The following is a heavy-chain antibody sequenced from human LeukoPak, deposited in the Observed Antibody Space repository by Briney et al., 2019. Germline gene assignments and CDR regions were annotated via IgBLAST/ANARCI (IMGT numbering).Heavy chain of an antibody. J-gene: IGHJ3*02. V-gene: IGHV1-2*02. D-gene: IGHD6-6*01. CDR1: GYTFTGYY. Sequence: GASVKVSCKASGYTFTGYYLHWVRQAPGQGLKWMGWINPNSGGTNYARKFQGRVTMTRDMSTSTVYMELSSLRSEDTAVYYCARDVGAEYSSSPDAFDIWGQGTMVTVSS. CDR3: ARDVGAEYSSSPDAFDI. CDR2: INPNSGGT.